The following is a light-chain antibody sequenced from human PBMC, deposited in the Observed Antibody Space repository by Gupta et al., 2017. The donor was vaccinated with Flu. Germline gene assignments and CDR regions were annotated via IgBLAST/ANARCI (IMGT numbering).Light chain of an antibody. J-gene: IGLJ2*01. CDR1: TIGSYS. CDR2: DEN. V-gene: IGLV3-21*02. Sequence: SFVLTQPPSVSVAPGQTARITCGGDTIGSYSVHWYQQKPGQAPVLVVYDENDRPSGIPERFSGSNSGGTATLTISRVEVGDEGDYYCQVWGSSSDHVVFGGGTKLTVL. CDR3: QVWGSSSDHVV.